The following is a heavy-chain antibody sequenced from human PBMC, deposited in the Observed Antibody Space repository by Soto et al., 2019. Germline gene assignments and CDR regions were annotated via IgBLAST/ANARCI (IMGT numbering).Heavy chain of an antibody. J-gene: IGHJ6*02. Sequence: PGESLKISCKGSGYSFTSYWISWVRQMPGKGLEWMGRIDPSDSYTNYSPSFQGHVTISADKSISTAYLQCSSLKASDTAMYYCARRPPPGLRHFDWLPTTSYYYGMDVWGQGTTVTV. CDR2: IDPSDSYT. V-gene: IGHV5-10-1*01. D-gene: IGHD3-9*01. CDR3: ARRPPPGLRHFDWLPTTSYYYGMDV. CDR1: GYSFTSYW.